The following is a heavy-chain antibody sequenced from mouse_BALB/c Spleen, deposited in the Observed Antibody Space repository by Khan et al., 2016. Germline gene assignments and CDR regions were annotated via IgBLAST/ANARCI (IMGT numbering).Heavy chain of an antibody. J-gene: IGHJ2*01. Sequence: EVQLQESGPSLVKPSQTLTLTCSVTGDSITSGYWNWIRKCPGNKLEYMGYISNSGGNYNNPSPKSRISITPDTSKNQYYLQLNSVTTDDTATYCCATYDCYLFDYWGQGTTVTVSS. CDR1: GDSITSGY. V-gene: IGHV3-8*02. CDR3: ATYDCYLFDY. D-gene: IGHD2-3*01. CDR2: ISNSGGN.